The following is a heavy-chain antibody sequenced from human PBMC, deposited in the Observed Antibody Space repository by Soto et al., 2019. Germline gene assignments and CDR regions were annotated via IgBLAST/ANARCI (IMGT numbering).Heavy chain of an antibody. V-gene: IGHV3-30*18. CDR1: GFTFSSYG. CDR2: ISYDGSNK. J-gene: IGHJ6*02. CDR3: AKDLVAAAGSYYGMDV. Sequence: QVQLVGSGGGVVQPGRSLRLSCAASGFTFSSYGMHWVRQAPGKGLEWVAVISYDGSNKYYADSVKGRFTISRDNSKNTLYLQMNSLRAEDTAVYYCAKDLVAAAGSYYGMDVWGQGTTVTVSS. D-gene: IGHD6-13*01.